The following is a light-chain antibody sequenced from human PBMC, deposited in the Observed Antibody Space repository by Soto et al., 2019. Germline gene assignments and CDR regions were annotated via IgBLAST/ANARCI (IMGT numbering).Light chain of an antibody. V-gene: IGKV3-15*01. Sequence: EIVMTHSPATLSVSPGERATLSCRASQSVSSNLAWYQQKPGQAPRLLIYDTFPRATGIPARFSGSGSGTEFTLTISSLQSEDFAVYYCQQYNNWPLTFGGGTKVEIK. CDR1: QSVSSN. CDR3: QQYNNWPLT. J-gene: IGKJ4*01. CDR2: DTF.